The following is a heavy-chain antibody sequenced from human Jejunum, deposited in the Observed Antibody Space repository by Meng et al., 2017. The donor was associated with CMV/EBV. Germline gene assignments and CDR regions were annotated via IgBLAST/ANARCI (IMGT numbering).Heavy chain of an antibody. CDR3: ARVKRTFDYSNQYFFDY. Sequence: RYWMIGRRQAPGKGREWVASIMQEGREQYYVDSVKGRFTVSRDNAKSSMFLQMNSLRAEDTAVYYCARVKRTFDYSNQYFFDYWGQGTLVTVSS. CDR2: IMQEGREQ. CDR1: RYW. V-gene: IGHV3-7*03. J-gene: IGHJ4*02. D-gene: IGHD4-11*01.